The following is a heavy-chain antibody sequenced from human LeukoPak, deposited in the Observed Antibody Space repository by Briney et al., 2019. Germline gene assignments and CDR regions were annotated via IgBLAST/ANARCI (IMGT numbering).Heavy chain of an antibody. D-gene: IGHD3-22*01. J-gene: IGHJ4*02. CDR3: ARGEEYYYDSSGYSTGFDY. CDR2: IYYSGST. CDR1: GGSISSSSYY. V-gene: IGHV4-39*07. Sequence: SETLSLTCTVSGGSISSSSYYWGWIRQPPGKGLEWIGSIYYSGSTYYNPSLKSRVTISVDTSKNQFSLKLSSVTAADTAVYYCARGEEYYYDSSGYSTGFDYWGQGTLVTVSS.